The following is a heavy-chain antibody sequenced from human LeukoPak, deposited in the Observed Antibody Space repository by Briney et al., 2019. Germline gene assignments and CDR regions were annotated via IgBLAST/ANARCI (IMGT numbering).Heavy chain of an antibody. Sequence: ASVKVSCKASGYTFTSYGISWVRQAPGQGLEWMGWISAYNGNTNYAQKLQGRVTMTTDTSTSTACMELRSLRSDDTAVYYCARDVGYSSSSSWFDPWGQGTLVTVSS. V-gene: IGHV1-18*01. J-gene: IGHJ5*02. CDR1: GYTFTSYG. CDR3: ARDVGYSSSSSWFDP. CDR2: ISAYNGNT. D-gene: IGHD6-6*01.